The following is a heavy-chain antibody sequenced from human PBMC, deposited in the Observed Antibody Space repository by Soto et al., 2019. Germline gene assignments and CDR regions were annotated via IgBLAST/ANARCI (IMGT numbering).Heavy chain of an antibody. CDR1: GYSFGRFA. CDR3: ARDQSSTVITSTHFDP. Sequence: GGSLRLSCVGSGYSFGRFAMDWVRQAPGKGLEWVAVISYDGSTKYYGDSVKGRFTISRDNSANTLYLEMNSLRPGDTAVYYCARDQSSTVITSTHFDPWGQGTMVTVYS. V-gene: IGHV3-30*04. CDR2: ISYDGSTK. J-gene: IGHJ5*02. D-gene: IGHD4-17*01.